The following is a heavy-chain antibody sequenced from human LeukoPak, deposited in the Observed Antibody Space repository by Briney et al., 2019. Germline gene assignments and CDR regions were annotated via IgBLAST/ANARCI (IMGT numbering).Heavy chain of an antibody. Sequence: GGSLRLSCAASGFTFSSYGMHWVRQARGKGVEWVAVISYDGSNNFYADSVHGRFTISIDNSKNTLSLQMNSLRAEDTAVYYCAKSPSGRSRISRFDYWGQGILVTVSS. D-gene: IGHD1-26*01. J-gene: IGHJ4*02. V-gene: IGHV3-30*18. CDR3: AKSPSGRSRISRFDY. CDR1: GFTFSSYG. CDR2: ISYDGSNN.